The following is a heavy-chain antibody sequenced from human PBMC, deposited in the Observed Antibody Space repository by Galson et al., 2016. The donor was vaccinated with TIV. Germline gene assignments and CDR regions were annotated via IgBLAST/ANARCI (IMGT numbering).Heavy chain of an antibody. CDR1: GDSVSSNSAA. Sequence: CAIPGDSVSSNSAAWNWIRQSPSRGLEWLGRTYCRSRCYYDYAVSVKSRITIESDTSKNQFSLQLNSVTSEDTAVYYCARAAGRNGATCHATCETFDIWGQGTMVTVSS. CDR2: TYCRSRCYY. V-gene: IGHV6-1*01. J-gene: IGHJ3*02. D-gene: IGHD3-10*01. CDR3: ARAAGRNGATCHATCETFDI.